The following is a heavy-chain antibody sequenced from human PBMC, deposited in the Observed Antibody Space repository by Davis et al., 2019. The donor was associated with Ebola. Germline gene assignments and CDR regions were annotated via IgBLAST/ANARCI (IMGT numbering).Heavy chain of an antibody. Sequence: AASVKVSCKASGYTFTSYYMHWVRQAPGQGLEWMGIINPSGGSTSYAQKFQGRVTMTRDTSTSTVYMELSSLRSEDTAVYYCAVSSMSKVSYYYYGMDVWGQGTTVTVSS. D-gene: IGHD1-14*01. J-gene: IGHJ6*02. CDR2: INPSGGST. CDR3: AVSSMSKVSYYYYGMDV. CDR1: GYTFTSYY. V-gene: IGHV1-46*01.